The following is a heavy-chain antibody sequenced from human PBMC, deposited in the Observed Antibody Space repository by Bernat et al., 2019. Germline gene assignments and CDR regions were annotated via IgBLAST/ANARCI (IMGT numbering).Heavy chain of an antibody. CDR1: GFTFSSYG. D-gene: IGHD3-22*01. CDR3: AKASSGYGDYFDY. J-gene: IGHJ4*02. CDR2: ISYDGSNK. Sequence: QVQLVESGGGVVQPGWSLRLSCAASGFTFSSYGMHWVRQAPGKGLEWVAVISYDGSNKYYADSVKGRFTISRDNSKNTLYLQMNSLRAEDTAVYYCAKASSGYGDYFDYWGQGTLVTVSS. V-gene: IGHV3-30*18.